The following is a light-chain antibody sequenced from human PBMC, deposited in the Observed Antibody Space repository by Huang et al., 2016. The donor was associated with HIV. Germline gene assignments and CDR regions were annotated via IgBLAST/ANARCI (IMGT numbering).Light chain of an antibody. J-gene: IGKJ1*01. CDR2: KAS. CDR3: QQSYSSWWT. Sequence: DIQMTQSPSSLSASVGDTVTITCRASQSIGNKVPWYQQKPGKAPNLLIYKASNLQSGVPSRFSGSGSGTDFTLTIRGLQPEDFAVYYCQQSYSSWWTFGQGTKVEI. CDR1: QSIGNK. V-gene: IGKV1-39*01.